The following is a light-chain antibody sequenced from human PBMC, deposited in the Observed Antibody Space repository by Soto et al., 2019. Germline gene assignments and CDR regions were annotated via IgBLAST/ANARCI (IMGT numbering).Light chain of an antibody. CDR2: GNS. J-gene: IGLJ2*01. CDR1: RSNIGAGYD. CDR3: QSYDASLSGDVV. V-gene: IGLV1-40*01. Sequence: QSLLTQPPSVSGAPGQRVTISCTGSRSNIGAGYDVHWYQQIPGAAPKLLIYGNSNRPSGVPDRFSGSKSGTSASLAITGLQAEDEADYYCQSYDASLSGDVVFGGGTKVTVL.